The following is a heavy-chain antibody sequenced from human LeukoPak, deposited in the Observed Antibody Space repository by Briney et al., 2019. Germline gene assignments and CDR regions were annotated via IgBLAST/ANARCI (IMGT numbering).Heavy chain of an antibody. J-gene: IGHJ4*02. Sequence: PGGSLRLSCAASGNYWMHWVRQAPGKGLVWVSHINSDGSWTSYADSVKGRFTISKDNAKNTVYLQMNNLRAEDTAVYYCAKVGITMVRGVIDYWGQGTLVTVSS. CDR3: AKVGITMVRGVIDY. CDR2: INSDGSWT. CDR1: GNYW. V-gene: IGHV3-74*01. D-gene: IGHD3-10*01.